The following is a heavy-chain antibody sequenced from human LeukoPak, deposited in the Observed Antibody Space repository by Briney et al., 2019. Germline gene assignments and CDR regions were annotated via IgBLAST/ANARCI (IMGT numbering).Heavy chain of an antibody. V-gene: IGHV3-23*01. CDR3: AKSSRTEWLRLLSYFDY. Sequence: GGSLRLSCAASGFTSSSYAMSWVRQAPGKGLEWVSAISGSGGSTYYADSVKGRFTISRDNSKNTLYLQMNSLRAEDTAVYYCAKSSRTEWLRLLSYFDYWGQGTLVTVSS. D-gene: IGHD5-12*01. CDR2: ISGSGGST. J-gene: IGHJ4*02. CDR1: GFTSSSYA.